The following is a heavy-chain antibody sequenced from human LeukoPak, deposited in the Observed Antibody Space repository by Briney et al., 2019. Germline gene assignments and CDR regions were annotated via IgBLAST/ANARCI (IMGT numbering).Heavy chain of an antibody. Sequence: GASVRVSCKVSGYTLTELSMHWVRQAPGKGLEWMGGFDPEDGETIYAQKFQGRVTMTEDTSTDTAYMELSSLRSEDTAVYYCATENGYYYYMDVWGKGTTVTVSS. CDR1: GYTLTELS. CDR3: ATENGYYYYMDV. V-gene: IGHV1-24*01. J-gene: IGHJ6*03. CDR2: FDPEDGET.